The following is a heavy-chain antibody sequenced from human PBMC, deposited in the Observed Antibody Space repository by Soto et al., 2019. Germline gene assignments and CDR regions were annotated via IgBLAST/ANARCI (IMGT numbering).Heavy chain of an antibody. CDR1: GFTFSSYA. CDR3: ARRTQGYGMDV. J-gene: IGHJ6*02. V-gene: IGHV3-30-3*01. Sequence: QVQLVESGGGVVQPGRSLRLSCAASGFTFSSYAMHWVRQAPGKGLEWVAVISYDGSKKYYADSVKGLFTISRDNSKNSLYLQMNSLRAEDTAVYYCARRTQGYGMDVWGQGTTVTVSS. CDR2: ISYDGSKK.